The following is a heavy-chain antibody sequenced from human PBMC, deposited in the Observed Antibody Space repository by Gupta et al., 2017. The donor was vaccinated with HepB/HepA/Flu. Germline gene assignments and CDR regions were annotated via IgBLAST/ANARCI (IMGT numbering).Heavy chain of an antibody. D-gene: IGHD6-13*01. CDR2: IYYSGST. Sequence: QVQLQESGPGLVKPSQTLSLTCTVSGGSISSGDYYWSWIRQPPGKGLEWIGYIYYSGSTYYNPSLKSRVTISVDTSKNQFSLKLSSVTAADTAVYYCARVVAAETGDYYYGRDVWGQGTTVTVSS. CDR3: ARVVAAETGDYYYGRDV. CDR1: GGSISSGDYY. V-gene: IGHV4-30-4*01. J-gene: IGHJ6*02.